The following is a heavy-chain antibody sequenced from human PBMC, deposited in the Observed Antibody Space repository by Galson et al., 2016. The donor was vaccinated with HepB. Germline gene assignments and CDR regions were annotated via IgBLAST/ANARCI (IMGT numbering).Heavy chain of an antibody. Sequence: SLRLSCAASGFTFGTYVMNWVRQAPGKGLEWVSAIIDSGSGTYYAESVKGRFTISRDNSKNTLYLQMNSLRAEDTAVYYCANAPPTYFYGAGSGTDYWGRGTLVTVSS. CDR3: ANAPPTYFYGAGSGTDY. CDR2: IIDSGSGT. D-gene: IGHD3-10*01. J-gene: IGHJ4*02. V-gene: IGHV3-23*01. CDR1: GFTFGTYV.